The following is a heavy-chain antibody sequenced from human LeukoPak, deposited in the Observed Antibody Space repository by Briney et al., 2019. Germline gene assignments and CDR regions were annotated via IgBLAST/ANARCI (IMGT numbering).Heavy chain of an antibody. CDR2: ISYDGSNK. CDR1: GFTFSSYG. Sequence: PGGSLRLSCAASGFTFSSYGMHWVRQAPGKGLEWVAVISYDGSNKYYADSVKGRFTISRDNSKNTLYLQMNSLRAEDTAVYYCAKDSGGGSDYHYWGQGTLVTVSS. D-gene: IGHD4-17*01. CDR3: AKDSGGGSDYHY. V-gene: IGHV3-30*18. J-gene: IGHJ4*02.